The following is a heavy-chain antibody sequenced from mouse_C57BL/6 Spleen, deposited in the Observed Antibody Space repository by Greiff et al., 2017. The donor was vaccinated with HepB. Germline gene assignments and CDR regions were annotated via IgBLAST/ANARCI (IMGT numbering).Heavy chain of an antibody. D-gene: IGHD1-1*01. J-gene: IGHJ1*03. CDR1: GFTFNTYA. CDR3: VRDPITTVVATGYFDV. Sequence: EVKLVESGGGLVQPKGSLKLSCAASGFTFNTYAMHWVRQAPGKGLEWVARIRSKSSNYATYYADSVKDRFTISRDDSQSMLYLQMNNLKTEDTAMYYCVRDPITTVVATGYFDVWGTGTTVTVSS. CDR2: IRSKSSNYAT. V-gene: IGHV10-3*01.